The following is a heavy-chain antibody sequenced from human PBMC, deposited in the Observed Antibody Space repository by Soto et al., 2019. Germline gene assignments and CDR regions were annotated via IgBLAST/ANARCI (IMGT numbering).Heavy chain of an antibody. J-gene: IGHJ4*02. CDR2: IKQDGSEK. D-gene: IGHD3-22*01. CDR3: ARAPPGYDSSGPGY. CDR1: GFTFSSYW. V-gene: IGHV3-7*03. Sequence: GGSLRLSCAASGFTFSSYWMSWVRQAPGKGLEWVANIKQDGSEKYYVDSVKGRFTISRDNAKNSLYLQMNSLRAEDTAVYYCARAPPGYDSSGPGYWGQGTMVTVYS.